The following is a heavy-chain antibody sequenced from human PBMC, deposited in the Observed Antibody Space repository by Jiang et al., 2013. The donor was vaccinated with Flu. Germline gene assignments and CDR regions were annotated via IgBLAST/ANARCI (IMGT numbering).Heavy chain of an antibody. J-gene: IGHJ3*02. CDR3: ASGFHYDFWSGYYTGPGRVDAFDI. D-gene: IGHD3-3*01. CDR1: GGSFSGYY. Sequence: VLLKPSETLSLTCAVYGGSFSGYYWSWIRQPPGKGLEWIGEINHSGSTNYNPSLKSRVTISVDTSKNQFSLKLSSVTAADTAVYYCASGFHYDFWSGYYTGPGRVDAFDIWGQGTMVTVSS. CDR2: INHSGST. V-gene: IGHV4-34*01.